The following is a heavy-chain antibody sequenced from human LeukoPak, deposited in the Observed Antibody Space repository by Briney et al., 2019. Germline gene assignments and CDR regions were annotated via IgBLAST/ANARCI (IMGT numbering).Heavy chain of an antibody. CDR3: AKDSYSSSWYGPYYYYGMDV. Sequence: GGSLRLSCAASGFTFSSYAMSWVRQAPGKGLEWVSAISGSGGSTYYADSVKGRFTISRDNSKNTLYLQMNSLRAEDTAVYYCAKDSYSSSWYGPYYYYGMDVWGQGTTVTVSS. CDR1: GFTFSSYA. D-gene: IGHD6-13*01. J-gene: IGHJ6*02. CDR2: ISGSGGST. V-gene: IGHV3-23*01.